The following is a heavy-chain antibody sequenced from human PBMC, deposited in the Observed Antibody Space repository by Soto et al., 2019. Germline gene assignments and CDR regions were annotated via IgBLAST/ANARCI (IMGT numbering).Heavy chain of an antibody. CDR2: IYHTGSA. CDR1: GGSIRSNNYY. J-gene: IGHJ5*02. D-gene: IGHD3-16*01. V-gene: IGHV4-39*02. CDR3: ARRGYDYVWGSYWFDP. Sequence: PSETLSLTCTVSGGSIRSNNYYWGWIRQPPGKGLEWIGSIYHTGSAYYSPSLKSRVTISVDTSKNRFSLNLSSVTAADTAVYYCARRGYDYVWGSYWFDPWGLGTLVTVSS.